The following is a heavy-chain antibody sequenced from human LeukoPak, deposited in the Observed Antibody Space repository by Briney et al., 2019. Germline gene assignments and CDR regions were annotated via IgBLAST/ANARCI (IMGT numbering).Heavy chain of an antibody. J-gene: IGHJ4*02. D-gene: IGHD3-22*01. CDR1: GGSISSSSYY. Sequence: SETLSLTCTVSGGSISSSSYYWSWIRQPPGKGLEWIGEINHSGSTNYNPSLKSRVTISVDTSKNQFSLKLSSVTAADTAVYYCARDTYYYDSSGQTRAVDYWGQGTLVTVSS. CDR3: ARDTYYYDSSGQTRAVDY. V-gene: IGHV4-39*07. CDR2: INHSGST.